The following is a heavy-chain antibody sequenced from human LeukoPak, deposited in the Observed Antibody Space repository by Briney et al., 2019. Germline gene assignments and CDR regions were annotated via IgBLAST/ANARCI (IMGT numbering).Heavy chain of an antibody. CDR2: IRYDGSNK. Sequence: GGSLRLSCAASGFTFSSYGMHWVRQAPGKGLEWVAFIRYDGSNKYYADSVKGRFTISRDNSKNTLYLQMNSLRAEDTAVYYCAKVRRIAVVDAFDIWGQGTMVTVSS. J-gene: IGHJ3*02. V-gene: IGHV3-30*02. CDR3: AKVRRIAVVDAFDI. D-gene: IGHD6-19*01. CDR1: GFTFSSYG.